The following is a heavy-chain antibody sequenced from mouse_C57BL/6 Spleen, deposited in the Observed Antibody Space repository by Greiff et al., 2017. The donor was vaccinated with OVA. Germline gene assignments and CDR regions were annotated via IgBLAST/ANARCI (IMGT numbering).Heavy chain of an antibody. CDR1: GYTFTDYY. CDR3: ATYDYRREHTGSHYFDY. D-gene: IGHD2-13*01. V-gene: IGHV1-76*01. J-gene: IGHJ2*01. CDR2: IYPGSGNT. Sequence: QVQLQQSGAELVRPGASVKLSCKASGYTFTDYYINWVKQRPGQGLEWIARIYPGSGNTYYNEKFKGKATLTAAKSSSTAYMQLSSLPSEDSAVYVCATYDYRREHTGSHYFDYWGQGTTLTVSS.